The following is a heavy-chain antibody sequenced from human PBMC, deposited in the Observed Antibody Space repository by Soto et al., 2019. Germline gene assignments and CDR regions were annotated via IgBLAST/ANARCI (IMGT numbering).Heavy chain of an antibody. D-gene: IGHD3-16*01. CDR1: GFTFSTYW. CDR3: AGWGGHDYNY. Sequence: PGGSLRLSCVGSGFTFSTYWMNWVRQAPGMGLEWVANINPDGSVAMYADSVKGRFTTSRDNAKNSLYLQMNSLRADDTAVYFCAGWGGHDYNYWGQGILVTGSS. CDR2: INPDGSVA. J-gene: IGHJ4*02. V-gene: IGHV3-7*03.